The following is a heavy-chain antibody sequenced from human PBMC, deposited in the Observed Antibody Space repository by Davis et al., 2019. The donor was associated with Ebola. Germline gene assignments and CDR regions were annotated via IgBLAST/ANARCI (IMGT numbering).Heavy chain of an antibody. V-gene: IGHV3-7*01. CDR3: ARVKRYFDWLARPFDY. CDR1: GFTFSSYW. Sequence: GESLKISCAASGFTFSSYWMNWVRQAPGKGLEWVANIKQDGSEKYYVDSVKGRFTISRDNSKNTLYLQMNSLRAEDTAVYYCARVKRYFDWLARPFDYWGQGTLVTVSS. D-gene: IGHD3-9*01. CDR2: IKQDGSEK. J-gene: IGHJ4*02.